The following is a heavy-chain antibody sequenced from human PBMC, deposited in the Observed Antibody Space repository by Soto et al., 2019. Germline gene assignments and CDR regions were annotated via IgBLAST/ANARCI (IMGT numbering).Heavy chain of an antibody. D-gene: IGHD1-26*01. Sequence: KPSETLSLTCTVSGGSISSSSYYWGWIRQPPGKGLEWIGSIYYSGSTYYNPSLKSRVTISVDTSKNQFSLKLSSVTAADTAVYYCARHTYGDIVGAINNWFDPWGQGTLVTVSS. J-gene: IGHJ5*02. CDR1: GGSISSSSYY. CDR3: ARHTYGDIVGAINNWFDP. CDR2: IYYSGST. V-gene: IGHV4-39*01.